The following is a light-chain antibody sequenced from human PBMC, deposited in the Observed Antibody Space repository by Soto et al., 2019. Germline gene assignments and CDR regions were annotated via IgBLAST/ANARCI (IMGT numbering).Light chain of an antibody. V-gene: IGKV3-15*01. J-gene: IGKJ1*01. CDR1: QSVSSN. CDR3: QQYNNWPWT. Sequence: EIVKTQSPATLSVSPGEGATLACRASQSVSSNLAWYQQKADQAPRLLIYGASTRATGIPARFSGSGSGTELTLTISSLQSEDFAVYYCQQYNNWPWTFGQGTKVEIK. CDR2: GAS.